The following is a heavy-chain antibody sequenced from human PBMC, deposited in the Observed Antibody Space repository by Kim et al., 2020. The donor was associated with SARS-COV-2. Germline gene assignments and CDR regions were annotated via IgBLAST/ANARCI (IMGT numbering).Heavy chain of an antibody. CDR1: GYTFTSYY. D-gene: IGHD1-26*01. Sequence: ASVKVSCKASGYTFTSYYMHWVRQAPGQGLEWMGIINPSGGSTSYAQKFQGRVTMTRDTSTSTVYMELSSLRSEDTAVYYCARAATEAIVGAISPFDYWGQRTLVTVSS. CDR3: ARAATEAIVGAISPFDY. V-gene: IGHV1-46*01. J-gene: IGHJ4*02. CDR2: INPSGGST.